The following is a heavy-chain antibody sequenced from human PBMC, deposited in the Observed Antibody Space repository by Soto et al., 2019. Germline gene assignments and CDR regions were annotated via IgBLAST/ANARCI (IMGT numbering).Heavy chain of an antibody. J-gene: IGHJ6*02. CDR1: GYSFTIYC. V-gene: IGHV5-10-1*01. D-gene: IGHD6-6*01. Sequence: GASVEISCECSGYSFTIYCNSGVHAMPWRGLEWRGRIDPSDSYTNYSPSFQGHVNISADKSISTAYLQWSSLKASDTAMYYCAGGDYSSSSFPYGRDVWGQGTTVTVSS. CDR2: IDPSDSYT. CDR3: AGGDYSSSSFPYGRDV.